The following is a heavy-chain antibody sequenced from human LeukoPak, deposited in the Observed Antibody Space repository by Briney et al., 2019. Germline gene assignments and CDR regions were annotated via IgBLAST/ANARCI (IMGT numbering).Heavy chain of an antibody. Sequence: KPSETLSLTCTVSGGSIGSHYWSWIRQPPGKGLEWIGYIFYSGSTNYNPSLKSRVTISVDTSKNQFSLKLNSVTAADTAVYYCARVRTMIVVGAFDIWGQGTMVTASS. CDR3: ARVRTMIVVGAFDI. CDR1: GGSIGSHY. D-gene: IGHD3-22*01. V-gene: IGHV4-59*11. CDR2: IFYSGST. J-gene: IGHJ3*02.